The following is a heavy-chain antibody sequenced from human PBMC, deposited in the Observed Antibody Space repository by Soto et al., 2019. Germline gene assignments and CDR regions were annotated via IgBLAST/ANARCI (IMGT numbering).Heavy chain of an antibody. J-gene: IGHJ4*02. CDR1: GFTFSSYG. D-gene: IGHD3-9*01. CDR2: ISYDGSNK. Sequence: QVQLVESGGGVVQPGRSLRLSCAASGFTFSSYGMHWVRQAPGKGLEWVAVISYDGSNKYYADSVKGRFTISRDNPKNTLYLQMNSLRAEDTAVYYCAKEALRYFDWPPFGYWGQGTLVTVSS. V-gene: IGHV3-30*18. CDR3: AKEALRYFDWPPFGY.